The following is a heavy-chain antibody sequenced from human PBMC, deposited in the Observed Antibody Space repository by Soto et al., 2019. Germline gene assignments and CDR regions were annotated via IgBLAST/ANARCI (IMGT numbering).Heavy chain of an antibody. CDR3: AREDSSGWLASV. Sequence: GGSLRLSCAASGFTFSSHGMHCVRQAPGKGLEWVAVIWYDGSKEHYADSVKGRFTISRDDSKNTLYLQMNNLRAEDTAVYYCAREDSSGWLASVWGQGTLVTVS. CDR2: IWYDGSKE. CDR1: GFTFSSHG. D-gene: IGHD6-19*01. J-gene: IGHJ4*02. V-gene: IGHV3-33*01.